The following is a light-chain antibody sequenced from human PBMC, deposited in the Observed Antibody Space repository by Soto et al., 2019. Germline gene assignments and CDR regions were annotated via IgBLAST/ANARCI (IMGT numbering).Light chain of an antibody. V-gene: IGLV1-51*01. CDR3: GTWDSSLSAEV. Sequence: QSVLTQPPSVSAAPGQKVTISCSGSSSNIGNNYVSWYQQLPGTAPKLLSYDNNTRPSGIPDRFSGSKSGTSATLGITGLQTGDEADYYCGTWDSSLSAEVFGGGTKLTVL. CDR2: DNN. J-gene: IGLJ2*01. CDR1: SSNIGNNY.